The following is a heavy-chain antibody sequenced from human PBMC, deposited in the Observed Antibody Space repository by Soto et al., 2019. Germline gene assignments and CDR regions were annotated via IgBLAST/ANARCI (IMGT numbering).Heavy chain of an antibody. Sequence: QVQLVQSGAEVKKPGSSVKVSCKASGGTFSSYAISWVRQAPGQGLEWMGGIIPLFGTANYAQKFQGRVTITADESTSTAYMELSSLRSEDTAVYYCARVDPARRGEMATTVLDYWGQGTLVTVSS. J-gene: IGHJ4*02. CDR1: GGTFSSYA. D-gene: IGHD5-12*01. CDR3: ARVDPARRGEMATTVLDY. V-gene: IGHV1-69*01. CDR2: IIPLFGTA.